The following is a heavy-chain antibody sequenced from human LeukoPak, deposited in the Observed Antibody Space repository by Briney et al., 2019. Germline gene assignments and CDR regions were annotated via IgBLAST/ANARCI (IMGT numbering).Heavy chain of an antibody. V-gene: IGHV6-1*01. D-gene: IGHD6-19*01. CDR3: VSGWNWLDP. CDR1: GDSVSSNSAA. CDR2: TYYRSKWYN. J-gene: IGHJ5*02. Sequence: PSQTLSLTCAISGDSVSSNSAAWNWIRHSPSRGLEWLGRTYYRSKWYNDYAVSVKSRITINPDTSKNQFSLQLNSVTPEDTAVYYCVSGWNWLDPWGQGTLVTVSS.